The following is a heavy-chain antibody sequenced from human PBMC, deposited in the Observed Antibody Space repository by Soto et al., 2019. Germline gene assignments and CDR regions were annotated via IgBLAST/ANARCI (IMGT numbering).Heavy chain of an antibody. V-gene: IGHV4-39*02. Sequence: QLQLQESGPGLVKPSETLSLTCTVSGGSISSSSYYWGWIRQPPGKGLEWIGSIYYSGSTYYNPSLKSRVTISVDTSKNQFSLKLSSVTAADTAVYYCAREPALAKNDYGDDWGQGTLVTVSS. CDR1: GGSISSSSYY. CDR3: AREPALAKNDYGDD. D-gene: IGHD2-15*01. J-gene: IGHJ4*02. CDR2: IYYSGST.